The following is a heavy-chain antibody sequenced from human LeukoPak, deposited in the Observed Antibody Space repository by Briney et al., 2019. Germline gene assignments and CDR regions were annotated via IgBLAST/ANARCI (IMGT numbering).Heavy chain of an antibody. CDR3: ARAHKTSITIFGVVIRYYFDY. D-gene: IGHD3-3*01. Sequence: ASVKVSCKASAYTFTSYDINWVRQATGQGLEWMGWMNPNSGNTGYAQKFQGRVTITRNTSISTAYMELSSLRSEDTAVYYCARAHKTSITIFGVVIRYYFDYWGQGTLVTVSS. CDR1: AYTFTSYD. J-gene: IGHJ4*02. V-gene: IGHV1-8*03. CDR2: MNPNSGNT.